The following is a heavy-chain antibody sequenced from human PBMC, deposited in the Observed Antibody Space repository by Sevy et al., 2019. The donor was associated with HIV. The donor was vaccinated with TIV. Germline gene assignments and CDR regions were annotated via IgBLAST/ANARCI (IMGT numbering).Heavy chain of an antibody. CDR2: ISGSGDNT. CDR3: AKGITMMLLVLDAIDI. D-gene: IGHD3-22*01. Sequence: GGSLRLSCAASGFTFSSFAMTWVRQAPGKGLEWVSGISGSGDNTYYADSVKGRFTISRDNSKNTLYLQMNGLRAEDTAVYYCAKGITMMLLVLDAIDISGQGTLVTVSS. CDR1: GFTFSSFA. V-gene: IGHV3-23*01. J-gene: IGHJ3*02.